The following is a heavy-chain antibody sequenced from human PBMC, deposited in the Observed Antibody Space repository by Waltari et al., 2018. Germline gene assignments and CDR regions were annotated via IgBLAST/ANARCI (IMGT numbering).Heavy chain of an antibody. CDR3: AKDPVSSGWSHYFDY. V-gene: IGHV3-66*03. J-gene: IGHJ4*02. D-gene: IGHD6-19*01. CDR2: IYSCGST. Sequence: EVQLVESGGGLIQPGGSLRLSCAASGFTVSSNYMSWVRPAPGKGLEWVSVIYSCGSTYYADSVKGRFTISRDNSKNTLYLHMNSLRAEDTAVYYCAKDPVSSGWSHYFDYWGQGTLVTVSS. CDR1: GFTVSSNY.